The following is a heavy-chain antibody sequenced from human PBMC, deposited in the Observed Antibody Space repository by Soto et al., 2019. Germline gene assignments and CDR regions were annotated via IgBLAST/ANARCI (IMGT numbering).Heavy chain of an antibody. CDR3: ARTSEHDFWSGYSGGWFDP. CDR2: IYYSGST. CDR1: GGSISSGDYY. V-gene: IGHV4-30-4*01. Sequence: QVQLQESGPGLVKPSQTLSLTCTVSGGSISSGDYYWSWIRQPPGKGLEWIGYIYYSGSTYYNPSLKSRVTISVDTSKNQFSLKLSSVTAADTAVYYCARTSEHDFWSGYSGGWFDPWGQGTLVTVSS. J-gene: IGHJ5*02. D-gene: IGHD3-3*01.